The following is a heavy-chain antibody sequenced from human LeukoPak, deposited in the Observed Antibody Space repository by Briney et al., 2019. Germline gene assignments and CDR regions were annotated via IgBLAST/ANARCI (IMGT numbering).Heavy chain of an antibody. CDR1: GFTVSSNH. Sequence: PGGSLRLSCAASGFTVSSNHMSWVRQAPGKGLEWVSVIYSGGSAYYADSVKGRFTISRDNSKNTLYLQMNSQRADDTAVYYCAREDPIVYWGQGTLVTVSS. J-gene: IGHJ4*02. CDR2: IYSGGSA. V-gene: IGHV3-66*02. CDR3: AREDPIVY. D-gene: IGHD3-16*02.